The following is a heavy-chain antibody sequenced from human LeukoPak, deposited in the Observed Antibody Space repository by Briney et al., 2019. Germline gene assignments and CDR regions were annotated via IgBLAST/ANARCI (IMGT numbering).Heavy chain of an antibody. CDR2: IIPIFGTA. J-gene: IGHJ5*02. CDR1: GGTFSSYA. V-gene: IGHV1-69*05. CDR3: ARTVGASGYSYGYRSYLGWFDP. Sequence: VASVKVSCKASGGTFSSYAIGWVRQAPGQGLEWMGGIIPIFGTANYAQKFQGRVTITTDESTSTAYMELSSLRSEDTAVYYCARTVGASGYSYGYRSYLGWFDPWGQGTLVTVSS. D-gene: IGHD5-18*01.